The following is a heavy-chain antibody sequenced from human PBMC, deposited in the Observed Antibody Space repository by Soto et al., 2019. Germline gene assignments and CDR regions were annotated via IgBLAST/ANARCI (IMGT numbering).Heavy chain of an antibody. CDR2: ISGSGGST. J-gene: IGHJ3*02. Sequence: GGSLRLSCAASGFTFSSYAMSWVRQAPGKGLEWVSAISGSGGSTYYADSVKGRFTISRDNSKNTLYLQMNSLRAEDTAVYYCARDERGLLTVLPFDIWGQGTMVTVSS. CDR1: GFTFSSYA. CDR3: ARDERGLLTVLPFDI. D-gene: IGHD3-9*01. V-gene: IGHV3-23*01.